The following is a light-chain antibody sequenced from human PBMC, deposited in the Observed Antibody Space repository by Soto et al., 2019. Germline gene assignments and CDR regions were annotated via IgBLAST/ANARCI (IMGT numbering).Light chain of an antibody. CDR3: QHYGRSPPSWT. V-gene: IGKV3-20*01. Sequence: EIVLTQSPGTLSLSPGERATLSCRASQSVSSNYLAWYQQKPGQPPRLLISDASSRATGIPDRFSGSGSGTDVTLTISGLEPDDFAVYYCQHYGRSPPSWTFGQGTKVEIK. CDR1: QSVSSNY. J-gene: IGKJ1*01. CDR2: DAS.